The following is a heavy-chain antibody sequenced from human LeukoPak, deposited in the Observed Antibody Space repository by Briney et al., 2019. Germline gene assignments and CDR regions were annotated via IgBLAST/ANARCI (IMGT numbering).Heavy chain of an antibody. CDR1: GGSISSGDYS. CDR3: ARDGKRGYYDSSGYYWIN. D-gene: IGHD3-22*01. J-gene: IGHJ4*02. V-gene: IGHV4-61*02. Sequence: PSETLSLTCTVSGGSISSGDYSWSWIRRPAGKGLEWIGRIYTSGSTNYNPSLKSRVTISVDTSKSQFSLKLSSVTAADTAVYYCARDGKRGYYDSSGYYWINWGQGTLVTVSS. CDR2: IYTSGST.